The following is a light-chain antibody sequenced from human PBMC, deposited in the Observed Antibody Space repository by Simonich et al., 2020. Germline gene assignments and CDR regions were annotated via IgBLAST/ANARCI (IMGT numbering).Light chain of an antibody. V-gene: IGLV1-51*01. J-gene: IGLJ3*02. CDR1: SSNIGNNY. Sequence: QSVLTQPPSVSAAPGQKVTISCSGSSSNIGNNYVSCYQQLPGTAPKLLIYYNNRRPSGSPDRFSGSKSGTSATLGITGLQTGDEADYYCGTWDSSLSAWVFGGGTKLTVL. CDR2: YNN. CDR3: GTWDSSLSAWV.